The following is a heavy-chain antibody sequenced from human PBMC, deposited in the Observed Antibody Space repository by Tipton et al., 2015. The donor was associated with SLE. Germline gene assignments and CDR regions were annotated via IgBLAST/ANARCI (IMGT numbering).Heavy chain of an antibody. J-gene: IGHJ6*02. V-gene: IGHV1-3*01. CDR2: INAGNGNT. Sequence: QSGAEVKKPGSSVKVSCKASGGTFSSYAISWVRQAPGQRLEWMGWINAGNGNTKYSQKFQGRVTITRDTSASTAYMELSSLRSEDTAVYYCARDGDDILTGSPYYYYGMDVWGQGTTVTVSS. CDR1: GGTFSSYA. CDR3: ARDGDDILTGSPYYYYGMDV. D-gene: IGHD3-9*01.